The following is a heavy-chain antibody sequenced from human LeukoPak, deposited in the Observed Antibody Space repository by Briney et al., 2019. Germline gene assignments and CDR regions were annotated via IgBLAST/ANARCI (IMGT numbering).Heavy chain of an antibody. J-gene: IGHJ4*02. D-gene: IGHD3-10*01. CDR1: GFTFSSNY. Sequence: GGSLRLSCAASGFTFSSNYMSWVRQAPGKGLEWVSVIYSGGSTYYADSVRGRFTISRDNSKNTLYLQMNSLRAEDTAVYYCARDLINYYFDYWGQGTLVTVSS. CDR2: IYSGGST. V-gene: IGHV3-66*02. CDR3: ARDLINYYFDY.